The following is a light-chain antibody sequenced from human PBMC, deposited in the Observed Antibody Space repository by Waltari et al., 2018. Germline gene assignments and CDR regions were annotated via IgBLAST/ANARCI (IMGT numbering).Light chain of an antibody. V-gene: IGLV2-14*03. Sequence: QSALTQPASVSGFPGQSITISCTGASSHVGAYNHVPWYQQHPGKAPKLMIYGVANRPSGVSNRFSGSKSGNTASLTISGLQAEDEADYYYTSYTSSSTWVFGGGTKLTVL. CDR3: TSYTSSSTWV. J-gene: IGLJ3*02. CDR2: GVA. CDR1: SSHVGAYNH.